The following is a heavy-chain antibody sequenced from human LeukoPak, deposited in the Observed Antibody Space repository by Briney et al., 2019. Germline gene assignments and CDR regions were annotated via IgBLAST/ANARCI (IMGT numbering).Heavy chain of an antibody. CDR3: ARDKSLYHYGSGSHKVYYYGMDV. D-gene: IGHD3-10*01. Sequence: SETLSLTCAVYGGSFSGYYWSWIRQPPGKGLEWIGEINHSGSTNYNPSLKSRVTISVDTSKNQFSLKLSSVTAADTAVYYCARDKSLYHYGSGSHKVYYYGMDVWGQGTTVTVSS. V-gene: IGHV4-34*01. CDR2: INHSGST. J-gene: IGHJ6*02. CDR1: GGSFSGYY.